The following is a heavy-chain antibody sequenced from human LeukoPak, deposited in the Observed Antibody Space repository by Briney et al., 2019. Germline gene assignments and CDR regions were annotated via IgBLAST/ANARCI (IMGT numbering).Heavy chain of an antibody. V-gene: IGHV5-51*01. Sequence: GESLKISCKGSGFIFTNYWIGWVRQMPGRGLEWMGIIYPGDSDIRYSPSFQGQVTISADKSVSTAYLQWSSLKASGTAMYYCVTGGSGSFYNPFDYWGQGTLVTVSS. CDR3: VTGGSGSFYNPFDY. CDR1: GFIFTNYW. J-gene: IGHJ4*02. CDR2: IYPGDSDI. D-gene: IGHD3-10*01.